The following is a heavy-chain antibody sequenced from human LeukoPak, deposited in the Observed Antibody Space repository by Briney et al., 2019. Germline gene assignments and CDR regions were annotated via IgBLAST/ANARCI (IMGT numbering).Heavy chain of an antibody. J-gene: IGHJ4*02. Sequence: GGSLRLSCAASGFTFSSYEMNRVRQAPGKGLQWFSYISSSGSTIYYADSVKGRFTISRDNAKNSLYLQMNSLRAEDTAVYYCAISWCGEGRFDYWGQGTLVTVYS. CDR2: ISSSGSTI. D-gene: IGHD6-13*01. CDR1: GFTFSSYE. V-gene: IGHV3-48*03. CDR3: AISWCGEGRFDY.